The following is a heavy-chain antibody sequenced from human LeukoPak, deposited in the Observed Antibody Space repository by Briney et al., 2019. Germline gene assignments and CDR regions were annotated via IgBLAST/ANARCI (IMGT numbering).Heavy chain of an antibody. D-gene: IGHD4-17*01. CDR1: GFTVSSNY. J-gene: IGHJ5*02. V-gene: IGHV3-53*01. Sequence: PGGSLRLSCAASGFTVSSNYMSWVRQAPGKGLEWVSVIYSGGSTYYADSVKGRFTISRDNSKNTLYLQMNSLRAEDTAVYYCARVGVHGDYDWFDPWGQGTLVTVSS. CDR3: ARVGVHGDYDWFDP. CDR2: IYSGGST.